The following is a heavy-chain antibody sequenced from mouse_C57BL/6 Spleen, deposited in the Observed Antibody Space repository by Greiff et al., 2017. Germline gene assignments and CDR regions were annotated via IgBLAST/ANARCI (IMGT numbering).Heavy chain of an antibody. V-gene: IGHV1-69*01. CDR3: ARSSYYYGSSPYYFDY. D-gene: IGHD1-1*01. J-gene: IGHJ2*01. Sequence: QVQLQQPGAELVMPGASVKLSCKASGYTFTSYWMHWVKQRPGQGLEWIGEIDPSDSYTNYNQKFKGKSTLTVDKSSSTAYMQLRSLTSEDSAVYYCARSSYYYGSSPYYFDYWGQGTTLTVSS. CDR2: IDPSDSYT. CDR1: GYTFTSYW.